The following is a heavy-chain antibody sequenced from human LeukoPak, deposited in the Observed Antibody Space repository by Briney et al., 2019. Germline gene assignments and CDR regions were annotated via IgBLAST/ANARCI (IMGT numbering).Heavy chain of an antibody. CDR3: ARDVVVVPAAIHYGMDV. Sequence: SETLSLTCAAYGGSFSDYFWGWIRQPPGKGLEWIGEINHSGRTYYNPCLKSRVTISVDTSKNQFSLNLSSVTAADTAVYYCARDVVVVPAAIHYGMDVWGQGTTVTVSS. J-gene: IGHJ6*02. CDR1: GGSFSDYF. V-gene: IGHV4-34*01. D-gene: IGHD2-2*01. CDR2: INHSGRT.